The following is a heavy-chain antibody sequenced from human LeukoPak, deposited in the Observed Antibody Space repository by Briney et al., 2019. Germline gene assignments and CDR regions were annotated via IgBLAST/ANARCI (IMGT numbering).Heavy chain of an antibody. Sequence: SQTLSLTCAISGDSLSNNNVAWNWIRQSPSRGLEWLGRTYYRSKWNTDYAVSVKSRITINSDRSKNQFSLQLNSVTPEDTAVYYCARGCYSSFDYWDQGTLVTVSS. J-gene: IGHJ4*02. CDR2: TYYRSKWNT. CDR3: ARGCYSSFDY. D-gene: IGHD5-18*01. CDR1: GDSLSNNNVA. V-gene: IGHV6-1*01.